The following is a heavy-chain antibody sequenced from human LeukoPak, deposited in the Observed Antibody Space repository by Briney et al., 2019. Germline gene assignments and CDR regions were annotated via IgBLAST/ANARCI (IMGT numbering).Heavy chain of an antibody. D-gene: IGHD3-10*01. J-gene: IGHJ2*01. CDR2: ISSSGGTM. CDR3: ARAGRVAASGWGRHFDL. Sequence: PGGSLRLSCAASGFIFSSYEMNWVRQAPARGLEWLSYISSSGGTMYYADSVKGRFTISRDNAKNSLYLQMSSLRVEDTAVYYCARAGRVAASGWGRHFDLWGRGTLVTVSS. V-gene: IGHV3-48*03. CDR1: GFIFSSYE.